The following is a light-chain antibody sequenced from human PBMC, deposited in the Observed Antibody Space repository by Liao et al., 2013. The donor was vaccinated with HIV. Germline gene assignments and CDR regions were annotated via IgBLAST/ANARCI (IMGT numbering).Light chain of an antibody. Sequence: SYVLTQPPSVSVAPGKTGRITCGGNNIGSKSVHWYQQKAGQAPVLVIYYDTDRPSGIPERFSGSNSGNTATLTITRVEAGDEADYYCQVWDRSSDHWVFGGGTRLTVL. CDR2: YDT. CDR3: QVWDRSSDHWV. CDR1: NIGSKS. V-gene: IGLV3-21*04. J-gene: IGLJ3*02.